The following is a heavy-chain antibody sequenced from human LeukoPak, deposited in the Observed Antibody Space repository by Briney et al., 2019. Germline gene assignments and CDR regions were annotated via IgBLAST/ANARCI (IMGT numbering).Heavy chain of an antibody. CDR1: GFTFSNYW. CDR3: VRDGGVSGYDLLDY. V-gene: IGHV3-7*01. Sequence: SGGSLRLSCAASGFTFSNYWMTWVRQAPGKGLEWVAHINQDGSEEHYMDSAKARLTISRDNAKNSLSLQMNSLRAEDTAVYYCVRDGGVSGYDLLDYWGQGTLVTVSS. J-gene: IGHJ4*02. CDR2: INQDGSEE. D-gene: IGHD5-12*01.